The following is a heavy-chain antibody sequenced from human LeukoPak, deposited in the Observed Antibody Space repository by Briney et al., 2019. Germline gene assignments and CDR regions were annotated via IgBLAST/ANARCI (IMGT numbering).Heavy chain of an antibody. Sequence: GGSLRLSCAASGFTFSNYDMHWARQAPGKGLEWVAVIWYDGSNKYYADSVKGRFTISRDNSKNTLYLQMNSLRAEDTAVYYCAKEYCSGGSCYRNFDYWGQGTLVTVSS. J-gene: IGHJ4*02. D-gene: IGHD2-15*01. CDR1: GFTFSNYD. CDR2: IWYDGSNK. V-gene: IGHV3-33*06. CDR3: AKEYCSGGSCYRNFDY.